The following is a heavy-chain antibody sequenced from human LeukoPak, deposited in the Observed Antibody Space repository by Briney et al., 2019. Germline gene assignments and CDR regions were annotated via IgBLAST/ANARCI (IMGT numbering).Heavy chain of an antibody. CDR3: AIDFPSAVAPYFDY. V-gene: IGHV3-21*01. CDR1: GFTFSSYS. Sequence: GGSLRLSCAASGFTFSSYSMNWVRQAPGKGLEWVSSISSSSSYIYYADSVKGRFTISRDNAKNSLYLQMNSLRAEDTAVYYCAIDFPSAVAPYFDYWGQGTLVTVSS. CDR2: ISSSSSYI. J-gene: IGHJ4*02. D-gene: IGHD6-19*01.